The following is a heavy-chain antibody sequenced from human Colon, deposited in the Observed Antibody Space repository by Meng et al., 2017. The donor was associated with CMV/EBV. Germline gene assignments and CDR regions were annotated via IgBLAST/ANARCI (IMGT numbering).Heavy chain of an antibody. CDR3: ARVVTGLHWYFDF. D-gene: IGHD1-1*01. J-gene: IGHJ2*01. CDR2: ISTQSGNA. Sequence: ASVKVSCKAAGYTFTHHGIAWVRQAPGQGLEWMGWISTQSGNAIYSENLQGSVTMTRDTSTATAYMEVRDLSSDDTAVYYYARVVTGLHWYFDFWGRGTLVTVSS. CDR1: GYTFTHHG. V-gene: IGHV1-18*01.